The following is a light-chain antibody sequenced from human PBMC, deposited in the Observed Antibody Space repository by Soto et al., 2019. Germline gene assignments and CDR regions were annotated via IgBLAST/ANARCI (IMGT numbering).Light chain of an antibody. V-gene: IGKV1D-8*01. CDR2: ATS. CDR3: QQYYTFPYT. Sequence: VIWMTQSPSLISASTGDRVNISCRMSQAISSHLAWYQQKPGKAPNLLLFATSTLQGGVPSKFSGSGSGTDFTLSLSSLQSEDFATYSCQQYYTFPYTFGRGTKVEF. J-gene: IGKJ2*01. CDR1: QAISSH.